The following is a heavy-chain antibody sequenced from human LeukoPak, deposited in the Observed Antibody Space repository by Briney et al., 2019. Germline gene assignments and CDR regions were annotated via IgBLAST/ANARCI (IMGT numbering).Heavy chain of an antibody. CDR1: GGSISSYY. Sequence: KPSETLSLTCTVSGGSISSYYWSWIRQPPGKGLEWIGYIYYSGSTNYNPSLKSRVTISVDTSKNQFSLKLSSVTAADTAVYYCARHTPYCSSTSCYGSYYYYGMDVWGQGTTVTVSS. J-gene: IGHJ6*02. CDR3: ARHTPYCSSTSCYGSYYYYGMDV. CDR2: IYYSGST. V-gene: IGHV4-59*08. D-gene: IGHD2-2*01.